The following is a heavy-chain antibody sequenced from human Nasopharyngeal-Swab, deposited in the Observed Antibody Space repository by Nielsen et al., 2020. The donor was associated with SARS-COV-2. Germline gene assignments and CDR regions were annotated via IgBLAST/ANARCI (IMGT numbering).Heavy chain of an antibody. V-gene: IGHV4-31*03. Sequence: SCTVSGGSISSDDYYWSWIRQHPVKGLEWIGYMYSNGITNYNPSLKSRIIMSVDTSKNQFSLHLTSVTAADTAVYFCTFYGRIWGHGTAVTVSS. CDR1: GGSISSDDYY. J-gene: IGHJ6*02. CDR3: TFYGRI. D-gene: IGHD2/OR15-2a*01. CDR2: MYSNGIT.